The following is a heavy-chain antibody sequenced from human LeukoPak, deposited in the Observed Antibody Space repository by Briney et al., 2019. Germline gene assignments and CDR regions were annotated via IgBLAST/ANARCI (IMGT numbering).Heavy chain of an antibody. D-gene: IGHD6-19*01. V-gene: IGHV4-38-2*02. CDR3: ARDHFSSGWYWYFDL. Sequence: SETLSLTCTVSGYSISSGYYWGWIRQPPGKGLEWIGSIYHSGSTYYNPSLKSRVTISVDTSKNQFSLKLSSVTAADTAVYYCARDHFSSGWYWYFDLWGRDTLVTVSS. CDR1: GYSISSGYY. J-gene: IGHJ2*01. CDR2: IYHSGST.